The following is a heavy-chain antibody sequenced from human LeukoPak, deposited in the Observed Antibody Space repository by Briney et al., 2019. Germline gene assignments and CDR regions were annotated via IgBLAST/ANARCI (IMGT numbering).Heavy chain of an antibody. CDR3: SRQVVGNDY. D-gene: IGHD3-22*01. CDR1: GESSFSSYY. V-gene: IGHV4-34*01. CDR2: INHSGYT. Sequence: SETLSLTCAVYGESSFSSYYWSWIRQTPGGALEWIGEINHSGYTNYNPSLKSRLTLSIDTSKNQFSLRLNSVTAADTAVYYCSRQVVGNDYWGQGTLVTVSS. J-gene: IGHJ4*02.